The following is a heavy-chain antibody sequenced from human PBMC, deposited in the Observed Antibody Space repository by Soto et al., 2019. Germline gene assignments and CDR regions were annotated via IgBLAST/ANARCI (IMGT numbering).Heavy chain of an antibody. CDR3: AKGGNGWFDP. Sequence: EVQLLESGGGLVQPGGSLRLSCAASGFTFSSYAMSWVRQAPGKGLEWVSAISGSGGSTYYADSVKGRFTISRDNSKNTLYVKMNSLRVEDTAVYYCAKGGNGWFDPWGQGTLVTVSS. V-gene: IGHV3-23*01. CDR2: ISGSGGST. CDR1: GFTFSSYA. D-gene: IGHD3-10*01. J-gene: IGHJ5*02.